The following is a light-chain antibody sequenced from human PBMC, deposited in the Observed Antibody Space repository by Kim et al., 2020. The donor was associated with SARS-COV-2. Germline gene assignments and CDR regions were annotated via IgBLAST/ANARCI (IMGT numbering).Light chain of an antibody. Sequence: EIVLTQSPGTLSLSPGERATLSCRASHSIRSSYLAWYQQKPGQAPRLLIYGASRRATGIPARFSGSGSGTEFTLTISSLQSEDFAVYYCQQYYDWPRTFGQGTKVDIK. J-gene: IGKJ1*01. CDR3: QQYYDWPRT. CDR1: HSIRSSY. V-gene: IGKV3D-15*01. CDR2: GAS.